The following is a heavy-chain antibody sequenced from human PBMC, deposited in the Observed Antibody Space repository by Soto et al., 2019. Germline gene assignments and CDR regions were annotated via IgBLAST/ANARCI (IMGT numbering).Heavy chain of an antibody. J-gene: IGHJ6*02. CDR2: IWYDGSNK. CDR3: AREHSSTWYGNYYGMDV. CDR1: GFTFSSYG. V-gene: IGHV3-33*01. D-gene: IGHD6-13*01. Sequence: GGSLRLSCAASGFTFSSYGMHWVRQAPGKGLEWVAVIWYDGSNKYYADSVKGRFTISRDNSKNTLYLQMNSLRAEDTAVYYCAREHSSTWYGNYYGMDVWGQGTTVTVSS.